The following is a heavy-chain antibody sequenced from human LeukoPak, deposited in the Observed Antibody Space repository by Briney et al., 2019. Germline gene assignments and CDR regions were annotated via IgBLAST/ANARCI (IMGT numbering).Heavy chain of an antibody. Sequence: GGALRLSCAASGFTFSSYEMNWVRQAPGKGLEWVSYISCSGNTIYYADSVKGRFTISSDNAKNSLYLQMNSLRAEDTAVYYCAREPRGYYDSSGYYRSAFDIWGQGTMVTVSS. CDR3: AREPRGYYDSSGYYRSAFDI. J-gene: IGHJ3*02. CDR2: ISCSGNTI. CDR1: GFTFSSYE. D-gene: IGHD3-22*01. V-gene: IGHV3-48*03.